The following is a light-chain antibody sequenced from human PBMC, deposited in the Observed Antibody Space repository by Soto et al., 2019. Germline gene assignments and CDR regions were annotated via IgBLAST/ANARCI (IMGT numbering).Light chain of an antibody. CDR1: QGISSY. Sequence: HVTESQTSVPASVGDRVTITCRAGQGISSYLAWYQQKPGEAPEFRIYAASSLQSGVPSRLSGSGSGADFTLTISIMQHEDYATYYCQQAHSLPTFGQGTKVDIK. V-gene: IGKV1-12*01. J-gene: IGKJ1*01. CDR3: QQAHSLPT. CDR2: AAS.